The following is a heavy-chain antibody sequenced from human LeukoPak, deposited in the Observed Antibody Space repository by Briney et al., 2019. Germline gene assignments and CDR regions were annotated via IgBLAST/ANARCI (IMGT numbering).Heavy chain of an antibody. CDR3: ATNLYFFDY. CDR1: GFTFSTQW. CDR2: IKQDGSEK. J-gene: IGHJ4*02. V-gene: IGHV3-7*02. Sequence: PGGSLRLSCAASGFTFSTQWMSWVRQAPGKGLEWVANIKQDGSEKYYVDSVKGRFTISRDNAKNSLYLQMNSLRAEDTAVYSCATNLYFFDYWGQGTLVTVSS.